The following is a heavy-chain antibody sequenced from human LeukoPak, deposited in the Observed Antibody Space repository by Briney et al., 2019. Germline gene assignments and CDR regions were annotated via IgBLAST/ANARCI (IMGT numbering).Heavy chain of an antibody. V-gene: IGHV3-48*02. CDR2: VSASSNI. Sequence: PGGSLRLSCAASGFTFSSHTMIWVRQAPGKGLQWVSTVSASSNIHYSDSVKGRFTISRDNARNSLYLQMNSLRDEDTAVYYCARDGLHTAHFDYWGQGTLVTVSS. CDR1: GFTFSSHT. D-gene: IGHD5-18*01. CDR3: ARDGLHTAHFDY. J-gene: IGHJ4*02.